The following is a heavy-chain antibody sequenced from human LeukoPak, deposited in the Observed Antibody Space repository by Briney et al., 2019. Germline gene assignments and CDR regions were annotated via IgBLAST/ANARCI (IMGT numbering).Heavy chain of an antibody. CDR3: ARGYYDSGGHGHYYFDY. CDR2: IKQDGSDK. J-gene: IGHJ4*02. V-gene: IGHV3-7*01. CDR1: GFTFSSYW. Sequence: GGSLRLSCAVSGFTFSSYWMSWVRQAPGKGLEWVANIKQDGSDKYYVDSVKGRFTISGDNGKNSLSLQMNSLRAEDTAVYYCARGYYDSGGHGHYYFDYWGQGTLVTVSS. D-gene: IGHD3-22*01.